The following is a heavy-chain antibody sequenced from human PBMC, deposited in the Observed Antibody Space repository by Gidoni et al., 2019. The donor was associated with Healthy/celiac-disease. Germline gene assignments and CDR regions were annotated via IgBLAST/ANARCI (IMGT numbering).Heavy chain of an antibody. CDR1: GGSFSGYY. D-gene: IGHD3-22*01. CDR2: INHSGST. Sequence: QVQLQQWGAGLLKPSETLSLPCAVHGGSFSGYYWSWIRQPPGKGLEWSGDINHSGSTNYNPTLKSRVTISVDTSKNQFSLKLSSVTAADTAVYYCARNRGYYYYDSSGYAPTFDYWGQGTLVTVSS. J-gene: IGHJ4*02. V-gene: IGHV4-34*01. CDR3: ARNRGYYYYDSSGYAPTFDY.